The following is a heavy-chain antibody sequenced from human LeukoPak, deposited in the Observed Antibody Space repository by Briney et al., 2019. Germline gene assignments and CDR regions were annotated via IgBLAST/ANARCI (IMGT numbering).Heavy chain of an antibody. D-gene: IGHD3-10*01. CDR3: AKDVNVLLWFGEFDY. J-gene: IGHJ4*02. CDR1: GVTFSSYG. CDR2: IRYDGSNK. Sequence: GGSLRLSCAASGVTFSSYGMHWVRQAPGKGLEWVAFIRYDGSNKYYADSVKGRFTISRDNSKNTLYLQMNSLRAEDTAVYYSAKDVNVLLWFGEFDYWGQGTLVTVSS. V-gene: IGHV3-30*02.